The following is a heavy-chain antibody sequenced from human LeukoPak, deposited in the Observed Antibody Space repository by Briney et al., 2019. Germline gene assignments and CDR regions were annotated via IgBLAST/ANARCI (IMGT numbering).Heavy chain of an antibody. Sequence: SETLSLTCAVSGGSIRSYYWSWIRQPAGKRLGWIGRIYSSGSSNYNPSLKSRVTMSVDTSKNQISLKLSSVTAADTAVYYCASKHLWSDGFDIWGQGTMVAVSS. V-gene: IGHV4-4*07. J-gene: IGHJ3*02. CDR2: IYSSGSS. CDR1: GGSIRSYY. CDR3: ASKHLWSDGFDI. D-gene: IGHD3-10*01.